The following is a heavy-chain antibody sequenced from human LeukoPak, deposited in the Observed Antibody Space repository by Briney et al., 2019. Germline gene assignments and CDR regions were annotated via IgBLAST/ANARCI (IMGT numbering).Heavy chain of an antibody. V-gene: IGHV4-59*11. Sequence: SETLSLTCTVSGGSISSHYWSWIRQPPGKGLEWIRYMYHSGSTDYNPSLKSRVTISVDTSKNQFSLKLSSVTAADTAVYYCARHSAHSSTNDAFDIWGQGTMVTVSS. CDR1: GGSISSHY. J-gene: IGHJ3*02. D-gene: IGHD6-13*01. CDR2: MYHSGST. CDR3: ARHSAHSSTNDAFDI.